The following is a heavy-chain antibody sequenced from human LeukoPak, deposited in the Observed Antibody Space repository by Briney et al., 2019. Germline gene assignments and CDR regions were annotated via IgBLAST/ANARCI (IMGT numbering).Heavy chain of an antibody. CDR2: LSGSGHRR. CDR1: GFAFRNHA. CDR3: ARDPNGDYIGAFEF. Sequence: GGSLRLSCVASGFAFRNHAMNWVRQAPGKGLEWVSVLSGSGHRRYYADSVKGRFTISRDNSKNTLYLQMNSLRTEDTAVYYCARDPNGDYIGAFEFWGQGTMVTVSS. D-gene: IGHD4-17*01. V-gene: IGHV3-23*01. J-gene: IGHJ3*01.